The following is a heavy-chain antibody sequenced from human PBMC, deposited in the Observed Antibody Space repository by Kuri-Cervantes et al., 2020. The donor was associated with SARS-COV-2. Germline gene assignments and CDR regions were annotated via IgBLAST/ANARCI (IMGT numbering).Heavy chain of an antibody. D-gene: IGHD6-13*01. CDR2: IHHSGST. CDR3: ARVGRAGPFGY. Sequence: GSLRLSCTVSGYSISSGYYWGWFRQPPGKGLEWIGSIHHSGSTYYNPSLKSRVTISVDTSKNHFSLKLSSVTAAGTAVYYCARVGRAGPFGYWGQGTLVTVSS. CDR1: GYSISSGYY. J-gene: IGHJ4*02. V-gene: IGHV4-38-2*02.